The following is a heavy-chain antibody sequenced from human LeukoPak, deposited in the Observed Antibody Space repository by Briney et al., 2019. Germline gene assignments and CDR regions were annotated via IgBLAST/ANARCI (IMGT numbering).Heavy chain of an antibody. Sequence: PGGSLRLSCAASGFTSTNYNMNWVRQAPGKGLEWVSSISSGSTYIYYADSVKGRFTISRDNAKNSLYLQLNSLRAEDTAVYYCARGGHSGYDAFDIWGQGTMVTVSS. CDR3: ARGGHSGYDAFDI. D-gene: IGHD5-12*01. V-gene: IGHV3-21*01. CDR2: ISSGSTYI. CDR1: GFTSTNYN. J-gene: IGHJ3*02.